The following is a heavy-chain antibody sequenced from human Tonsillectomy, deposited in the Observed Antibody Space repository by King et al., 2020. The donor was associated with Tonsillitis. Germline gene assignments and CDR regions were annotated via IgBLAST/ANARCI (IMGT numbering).Heavy chain of an antibody. CDR3: ASEVEAVGFDV. V-gene: IGHV3-30-3*01. J-gene: IGHJ6*02. Sequence: VQLVESGGGVVQPGRSLRLSCAASGFTFNSYLMHWVRQAPGKGLEWVAVISFDGSYTYYVDSVKGRFTISRDNSKNSLYLQMNSLRPEDTAVYYCASEVEAVGFDVWGQGTTVTVSS. D-gene: IGHD6-19*01. CDR2: ISFDGSYT. CDR1: GFTFNSYL.